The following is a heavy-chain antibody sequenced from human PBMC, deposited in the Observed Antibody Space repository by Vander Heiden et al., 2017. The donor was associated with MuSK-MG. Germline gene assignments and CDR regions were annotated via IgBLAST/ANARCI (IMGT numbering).Heavy chain of an antibody. Sequence: EVQLLESGGGLVQPGGSLRLSCPVSGLTFSDYGMSWVRQPPGRGLQWVSTIDAGGGATYYADSVKGRFTISRDNSKNTLYLQLISLRVEDTAIYYCVKDNGGKEKGGNSGAFFNYWCHGTLVIVSS. V-gene: IGHV3-23*01. J-gene: IGHJ4*01. CDR2: IDAGGGAT. CDR3: VKDNGGKEKGGNSGAFFNY. CDR1: GLTFSDYG. D-gene: IGHD2-21*01.